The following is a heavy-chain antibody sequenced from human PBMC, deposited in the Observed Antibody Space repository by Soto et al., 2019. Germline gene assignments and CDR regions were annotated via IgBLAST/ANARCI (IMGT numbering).Heavy chain of an antibody. Sequence: GVSLRLSCAASGFPSGDFGMHWLRQAPGKGLEWVAVISHDGSDKFYADSVKARFTISRDNSKNTLYLQMSGLRAEDTAVYYYAKSPDFFGCSSNCYRYYFDYSSQGTLVT. D-gene: IGHD2-2*02. J-gene: IGHJ4*02. CDR3: AKSPDFFGCSSNCYRYYFDY. V-gene: IGHV3-30*18. CDR1: GFPSGDFG. CDR2: ISHDGSDK.